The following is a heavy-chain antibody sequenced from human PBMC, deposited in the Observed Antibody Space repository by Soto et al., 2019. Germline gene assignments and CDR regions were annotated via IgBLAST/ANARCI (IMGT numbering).Heavy chain of an antibody. Sequence: PSETLSLTCAVSGGSISSGGYSWSWIRQPPGKGLEWIGYIYHSGSTYYNPSLKSRVTISVDRSKNQFSLKLSSVTAADTAVYYCASAINGYYFDYWGQGTLVTVSS. CDR2: IYHSGST. CDR3: ASAINGYYFDY. CDR1: GGSISSGGYS. V-gene: IGHV4-30-2*01. J-gene: IGHJ4*02. D-gene: IGHD2-8*01.